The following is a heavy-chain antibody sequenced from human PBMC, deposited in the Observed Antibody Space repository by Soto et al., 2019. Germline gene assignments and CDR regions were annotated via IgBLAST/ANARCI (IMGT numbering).Heavy chain of an antibody. D-gene: IGHD6-13*01. CDR3: ARARSSYYYYYGMDV. CDR2: ISSSSSYI. J-gene: IGHJ6*02. V-gene: IGHV3-21*01. CDR1: GVTFSSYS. Sequence: GGSLRLSCAASGVTFSSYSMNWVRHDPGKGLECVSSISSSSSYIYYADSVKGRFTISRDNAKNSLYLQMNSLRAEDTAVYYCARARSSYYYYYGMDVWGQGTTVTVYS.